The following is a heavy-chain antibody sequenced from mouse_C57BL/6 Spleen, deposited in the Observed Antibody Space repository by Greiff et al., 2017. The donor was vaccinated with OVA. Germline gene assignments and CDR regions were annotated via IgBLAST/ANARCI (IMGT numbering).Heavy chain of an antibody. Sequence: EVQLVESGGGLVQPKGSLKLSCAASGFSFNTYAMNWVRQAPGKGLEWVARIRSKSNNYATYYADSVKDRFTISRDDSESMLYLQMNNLKTEDTAMYDCVRNDYDAYWYFDVWGTGTTVTVSS. V-gene: IGHV10-1*01. J-gene: IGHJ1*03. D-gene: IGHD2-4*01. CDR2: IRSKSNNYAT. CDR1: GFSFNTYA. CDR3: VRNDYDAYWYFDV.